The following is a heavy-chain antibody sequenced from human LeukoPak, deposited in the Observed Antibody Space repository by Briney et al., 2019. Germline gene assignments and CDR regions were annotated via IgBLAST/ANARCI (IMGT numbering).Heavy chain of an antibody. CDR3: ARAPWSSSRLQFDY. J-gene: IGHJ4*02. CDR1: GYTFSNYG. CDR2: ISTYNSNT. Sequence: ASVKVSCKTSGYTFSNYGISWVRQAPGQGLEWMGWISTYNSNTNYAQDLQGRVTMTTDTSTSTVHMELRSLRSDDTAVYYCARAPWSSSRLQFDYWGQGTLVTVSS. D-gene: IGHD6-6*01. V-gene: IGHV1-18*01.